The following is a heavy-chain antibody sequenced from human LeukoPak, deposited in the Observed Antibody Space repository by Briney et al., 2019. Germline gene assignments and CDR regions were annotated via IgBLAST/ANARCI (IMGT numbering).Heavy chain of an antibody. Sequence: GGSLRLSCAASGFTFSSYSMSWVRQAPGKGLEWVSYISSSSSTIYYADSVKGRFTISRDNAKNSLYLQMNSLRDEDTAVYYCARESVRGVRYYYYYGMDVWGQGTTVTVSS. J-gene: IGHJ6*02. CDR2: ISSSSSTI. CDR1: GFTFSSYS. V-gene: IGHV3-48*02. CDR3: ARESVRGVRYYYYYGMDV. D-gene: IGHD3-10*01.